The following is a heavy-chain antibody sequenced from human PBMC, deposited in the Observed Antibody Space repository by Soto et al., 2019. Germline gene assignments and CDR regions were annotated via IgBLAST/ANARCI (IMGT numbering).Heavy chain of an antibody. V-gene: IGHV1-8*01. J-gene: IGHJ5*02. CDR1: GYTFASYD. CDR3: AVGSCSGGSCYPNWFDP. Sequence: ASVKVSCKASGYTFASYDINWVRQATGQGLEWMGWMNPNSGNTGYAQKFQGRVTITADKSTSTAYMELSSLRSEDTAVYYCAVGSCSGGSCYPNWFDPWGQGTLVTVSS. D-gene: IGHD2-15*01. CDR2: MNPNSGNT.